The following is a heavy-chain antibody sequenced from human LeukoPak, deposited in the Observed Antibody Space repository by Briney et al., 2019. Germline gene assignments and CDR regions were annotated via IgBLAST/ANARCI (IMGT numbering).Heavy chain of an antibody. Sequence: ASVKVSCEASGYTFTSYDINWVRQATGQGLEWMGWMNPNSGNTGYAQKFQGRVTITRNTSISTAYMELSSLRSEDTAVYYCARGAIGYCSSTSCFSPTRFDPWGQGTLVTVSS. CDR3: ARGAIGYCSSTSCFSPTRFDP. CDR2: MNPNSGNT. D-gene: IGHD2-2*01. CDR1: GYTFTSYD. J-gene: IGHJ5*02. V-gene: IGHV1-8*03.